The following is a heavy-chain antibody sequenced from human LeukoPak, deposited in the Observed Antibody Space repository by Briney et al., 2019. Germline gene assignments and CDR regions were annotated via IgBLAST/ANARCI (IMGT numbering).Heavy chain of an antibody. V-gene: IGHV4-31*03. CDR1: GGSVSSGYSY. J-gene: IGHJ1*01. CDR3: ARGPHCSSTSCYSEYFHH. D-gene: IGHD2-2*01. Sequence: SETLSLTCTVSGGSVSSGYSYWSWIRQHPGKGLEWIGYISYSGSPYYNPSLKSRVTISVDTSRNQFSLKLSSVTAADTAVYYCARGPHCSSTSCYSEYFHHWGQGTLVTVSS. CDR2: ISYSGSP.